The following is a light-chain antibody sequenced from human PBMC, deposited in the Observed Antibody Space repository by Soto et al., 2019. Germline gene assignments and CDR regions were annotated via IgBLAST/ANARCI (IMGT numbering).Light chain of an antibody. Sequence: QSALTQPASVSGSPGQSITISCTGTSSDVGGYNYVSWYQQHPGKAPKLMIYDDSNRPSGVSNRFSGSKSGNTASLTISGLQSEDEADYYCGSCKSSSTPVVFGGGTKLTVL. CDR3: GSCKSSSTPVV. V-gene: IGLV2-14*01. CDR2: DDS. J-gene: IGLJ2*01. CDR1: SSDVGGYNY.